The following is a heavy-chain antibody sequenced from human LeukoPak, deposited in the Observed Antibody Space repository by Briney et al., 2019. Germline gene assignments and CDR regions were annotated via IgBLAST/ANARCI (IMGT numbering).Heavy chain of an antibody. D-gene: IGHD6-19*01. V-gene: IGHV3-21*01. CDR3: AMGRTGLGYSSGLDV. J-gene: IGHJ6*02. Sequence: GGSLRLSCAASGFTFSSYSMNWVRQAPGKGLEWVSSISSSSSYIYYADSVKGRFTISRDNAKNSLYLQMNSLRAEDTAVYYCAMGRTGLGYSSGLDVWCQGTTVTVSS. CDR2: ISSSSSYI. CDR1: GFTFSSYS.